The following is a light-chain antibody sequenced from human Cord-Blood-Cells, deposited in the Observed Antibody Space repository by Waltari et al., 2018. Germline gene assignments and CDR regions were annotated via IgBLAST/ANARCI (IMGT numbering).Light chain of an antibody. Sequence: SYELTQPPSVSVPQGQTASITCSGDKLGDKYACWYQQKPSQSPVLVIYQDSKRPSGIPERVSGSNSGNTATLTISGTQTMDEADYYCQAWDSSTSGVFGTGNKITV. J-gene: IGLJ1*01. CDR1: KLGDKY. V-gene: IGLV3-1*01. CDR3: QAWDSSTSGV. CDR2: QDS.